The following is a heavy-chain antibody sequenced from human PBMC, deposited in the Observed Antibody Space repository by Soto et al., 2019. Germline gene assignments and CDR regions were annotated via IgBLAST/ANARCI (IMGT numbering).Heavy chain of an antibody. CDR3: ARDPGVATIY. CDR1: GFTFSSAW. CDR2: IKQDGSEK. Sequence: EVQLVESGGGLVKPGGSLRLSCAASGFTFSSAWMSWVRQAPGKGLEWVANIKQDGSEKYYVDSVKGRFTISRDNAKNSLYLQMNSLRAEDTAVYYCARDPGVATIYWGQGTLVTVSS. D-gene: IGHD5-12*01. V-gene: IGHV3-7*03. J-gene: IGHJ4*02.